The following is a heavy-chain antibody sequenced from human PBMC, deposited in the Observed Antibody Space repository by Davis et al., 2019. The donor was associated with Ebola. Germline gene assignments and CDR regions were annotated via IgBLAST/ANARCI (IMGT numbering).Heavy chain of an antibody. CDR2: INHSGST. CDR1: GGSFSGYY. V-gene: IGHV4-34*01. D-gene: IGHD2-15*01. Sequence: SETLSPTCAVYGGSFSGYYWTWIRQPPGKGLEWIGEINHSGSTNYNPPLKSRVTISVDTSKNQFSLKLSSVTAADTAVYYCARGVGSGPMFDPWVQGTLVTVSS. J-gene: IGHJ5*02. CDR3: ARGVGSGPMFDP.